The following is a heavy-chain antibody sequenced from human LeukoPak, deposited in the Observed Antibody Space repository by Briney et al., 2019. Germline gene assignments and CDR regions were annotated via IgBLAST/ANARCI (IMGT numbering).Heavy chain of an antibody. Sequence: ASVTVSCKASGYTFTGYYMHWVRQAPGQGLEWMGWINPNSGGTNYAQKFQGRVTMTRDTSISTAYMELSRLRSDDTAVYYCARDWSAGLELRLIGFGFDPWGQGTLVTVSS. V-gene: IGHV1-2*02. D-gene: IGHD1-7*01. CDR3: ARDWSAGLELRLIGFGFDP. CDR2: INPNSGGT. CDR1: GYTFTGYY. J-gene: IGHJ5*02.